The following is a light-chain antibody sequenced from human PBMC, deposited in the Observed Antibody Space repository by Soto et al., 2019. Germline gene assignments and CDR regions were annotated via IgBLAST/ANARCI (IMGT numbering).Light chain of an antibody. J-gene: IGLJ3*02. Sequence: QSVLTQPPSASGTPGQRVTISCSGSSSNIGSHFVYWYQQLPGTAPKLLIYRNDQQPSGVPDRFSGSKSGTSASLAISGLRSEDESDYYCAAGDVNLSGWVFGGGTKVTVL. CDR1: SSNIGSHF. CDR2: RND. CDR3: AAGDVNLSGWV. V-gene: IGLV1-47*01.